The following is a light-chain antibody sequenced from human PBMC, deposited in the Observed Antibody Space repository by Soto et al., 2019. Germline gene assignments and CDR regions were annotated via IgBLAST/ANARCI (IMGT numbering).Light chain of an antibody. Sequence: EIMLTHSRGPLSLTPEERATLSSRASQSVSSGYLAWYQQKPGQAPRLLIYGASSRATGIPDRFSGSGSGTDFTLTISRLEPEDFAVYYCQQYDSSPKTFGQGTKVDI. CDR3: QQYDSSPKT. CDR1: QSVSSGY. CDR2: GAS. V-gene: IGKV3-20*01. J-gene: IGKJ1*01.